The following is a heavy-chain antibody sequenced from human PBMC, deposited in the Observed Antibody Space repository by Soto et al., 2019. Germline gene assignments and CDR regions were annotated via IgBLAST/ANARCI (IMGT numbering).Heavy chain of an antibody. D-gene: IGHD1-7*01. CDR2: INHSGST. CDR1: GGSFSGYY. V-gene: IGHV4-34*01. J-gene: IGHJ4*02. Sequence: ETLSLTCAVYGGSFSGYYWSWIRQPPGKGLEWIGEINHSGSTNYNPSLKSRVTISVDTSKNQFSLKLSSVTAADTAVYYCARVKGGTTRRAFDSWGQGTLVTVSS. CDR3: ARVKGGTTRRAFDS.